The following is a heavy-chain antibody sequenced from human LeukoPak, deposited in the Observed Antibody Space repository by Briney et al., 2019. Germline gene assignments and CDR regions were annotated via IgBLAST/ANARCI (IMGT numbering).Heavy chain of an antibody. D-gene: IGHD1-7*01. CDR2: IRSDGRNE. CDR1: GFTFSSYG. J-gene: IGHJ4*02. V-gene: IGHV3-30*02. Sequence: PGGSLRLSCAASGFTFSSYGIHWVRQAPGKGLEWVAFIRSDGRNEYYADSVEGRFTISRDNSRNMLYLQLSSLTPEDTAVYYCAKDLGNWNSGTPGSYWGQGTLVTVSS. CDR3: AKDLGNWNSGTPGSY.